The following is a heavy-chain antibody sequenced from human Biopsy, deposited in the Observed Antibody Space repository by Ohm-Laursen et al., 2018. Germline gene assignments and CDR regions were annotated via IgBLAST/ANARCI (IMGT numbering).Heavy chain of an antibody. J-gene: IGHJ4*02. CDR1: GGPSSNYA. Sequence: GASVKVSSKASGGPSSNYAFSWVRQAPGQGLEWVGRIVPILGHLNYAQRFQGRVSITADKSTTYVYMELSRLTSGDTAVYYCAADADGYYTEFDYWGPGTLVTVSS. D-gene: IGHD3-3*01. CDR2: IVPILGHL. CDR3: AADADGYYTEFDY. V-gene: IGHV1-69*04.